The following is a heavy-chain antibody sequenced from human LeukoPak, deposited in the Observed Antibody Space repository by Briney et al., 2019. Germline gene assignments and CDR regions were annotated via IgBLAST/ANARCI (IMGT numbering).Heavy chain of an antibody. V-gene: IGHV3-30*04. CDR3: ASGKYRYGDNWFDP. D-gene: IGHD5-18*01. CDR2: ISYDGSNK. J-gene: IGHJ5*02. CDR1: GFTFSSYA. Sequence: GGSLRLSCAASGFTFSSYAMHWVRQAPGKGLEWVAVISYDGSNKYYADSVKGRFTISRDNSKNTLYLQMNSLRAEDTAVYFCASGKYRYGDNWFDPWGQGTLVTVSS.